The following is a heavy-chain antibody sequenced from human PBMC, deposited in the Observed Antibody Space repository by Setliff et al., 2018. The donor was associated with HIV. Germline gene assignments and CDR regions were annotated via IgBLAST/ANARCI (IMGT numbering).Heavy chain of an antibody. CDR2: TYPDTGGT. J-gene: IGHJ4*02. CDR1: GYTFTDYY. Sequence: ASVKVSCKASGYTFTDYYIHWVRQAPGQGLEWMGWTYPDTGGTNYAQKFQGRVTMTRDTSISTAYMELSSLRSDDTAVYYCARSTTADWGQGTLVTVSS. CDR3: ARSTTAD. V-gene: IGHV1-2*02. D-gene: IGHD4-17*01.